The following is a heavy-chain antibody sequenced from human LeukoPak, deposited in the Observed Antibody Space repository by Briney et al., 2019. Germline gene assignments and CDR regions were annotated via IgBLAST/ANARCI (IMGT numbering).Heavy chain of an antibody. V-gene: IGHV3-7*01. J-gene: IGHJ4*02. CDR3: ASAPADGSGYYNFDQ. CDR1: GFSFSIYW. CDR2: IREDGSEK. Sequence: GGSLRLSCAASGFSFSIYWMSWVRQPPGKGLEWVANIREDGSEKYYVDSVKGRFTISRDNAKNSLYLQMNSLRAEDTAVYYCASAPADGSGYYNFDQWGQGTLVTVSS. D-gene: IGHD3-22*01.